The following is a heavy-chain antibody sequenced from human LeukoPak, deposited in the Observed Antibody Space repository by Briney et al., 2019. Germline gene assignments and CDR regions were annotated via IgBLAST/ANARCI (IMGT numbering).Heavy chain of an antibody. D-gene: IGHD3-10*01. CDR2: IYYSGST. V-gene: IGHV4-39*01. CDR1: GGSISSSSHY. Sequence: SETLSLTCTVSGGSISSSSHYWGWIRQPPGKGLEWIGSIYYSGSTYYNPSLKSRVTISVDTSKNQFSLKLSSVTAADTAVYYCARHLPVRGAPYYFDYWGQGTLVTVSS. CDR3: ARHLPVRGAPYYFDY. J-gene: IGHJ4*02.